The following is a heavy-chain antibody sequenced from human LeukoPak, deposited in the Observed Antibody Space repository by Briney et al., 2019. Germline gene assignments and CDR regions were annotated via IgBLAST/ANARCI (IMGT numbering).Heavy chain of an antibody. CDR1: GFTFSDYY. CDR2: ISSSGSTI. J-gene: IGHJ4*02. D-gene: IGHD6-13*01. V-gene: IGHV3-11*01. CDR3: ARDGSGIAAAGTRRVFDY. Sequence: PGGSLRLSCAASGFTFSDYYMSWIRQAPGKGLEWVSYISSSGSTIYYADSVKGRFTTSRDNAKNSLYLQMNSLRAEDTAVYYCARDGSGIAAAGTRRVFDYWGQGTLVTVSS.